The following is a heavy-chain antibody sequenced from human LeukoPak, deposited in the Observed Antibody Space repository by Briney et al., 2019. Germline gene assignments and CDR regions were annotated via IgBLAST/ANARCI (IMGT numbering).Heavy chain of an antibody. CDR3: ARNRGSYPHYFDY. V-gene: IGHV3-7*01. J-gene: IGHJ4*02. CDR2: VKQDGSED. CDR1: GFTFSNYW. Sequence: GGSLRLFCAASGFTFSNYWMSWVRQAPGMGLEWVANVKQDGSEDFYVDSVKGRFTVSRDNAKNSLYLQMNSLRAEDTAVYYCARNRGSYPHYFDYWGQGTLVTVSS. D-gene: IGHD1-26*01.